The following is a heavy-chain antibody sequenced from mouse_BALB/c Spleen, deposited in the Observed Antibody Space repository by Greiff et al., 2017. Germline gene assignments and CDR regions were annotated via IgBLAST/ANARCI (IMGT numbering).Heavy chain of an antibody. D-gene: IGHD1-1*01. V-gene: IGHV3-8*02. CDR2: ISDSGST. Sequence: EVKLVESGPSLVKPSQTLSLTCSVTGYSITSGYWNWIRKFPGNKLEYMGYISDSGSTYYNPSLKSRISITRDTSKNQYYLLLNSVTTEDTATYYCARYDYGSPSLAYWGQGTLVTVSA. CDR1: GYSITSGY. J-gene: IGHJ3*01. CDR3: ARYDYGSPSLAY.